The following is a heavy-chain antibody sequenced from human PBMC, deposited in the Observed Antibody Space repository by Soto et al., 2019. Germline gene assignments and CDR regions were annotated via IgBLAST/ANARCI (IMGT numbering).Heavy chain of an antibody. CDR2: IYWDDDK. CDR1: GFSLTSRPVG. Sequence: QITLKESGPTLVKPTQTLTLTCTFSGFSLTSRPVGVGWVRQPPGKALEWLAFIYWDDDKRYSPSLRSTLTVTKDTSTNQVVLTLTNMDPVDTATYCCAHRRNYDGSWNEGVFDYWGQGILVTVSS. CDR3: AHRRNYDGSWNEGVFDY. J-gene: IGHJ4*02. V-gene: IGHV2-5*02. D-gene: IGHD3-16*01.